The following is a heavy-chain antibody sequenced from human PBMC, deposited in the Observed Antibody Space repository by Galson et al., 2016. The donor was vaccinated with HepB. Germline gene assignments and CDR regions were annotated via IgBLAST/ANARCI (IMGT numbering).Heavy chain of an antibody. CDR1: GYTLTELS. CDR2: FDPEDGET. J-gene: IGHJ4*02. Sequence: SVKVSCKVSGYTLTELSMHWVRQAPGKGLEWMGGFDPEDGETIYAQKFQGRVTMTEDTSTDTAYMELSNLRSEDTAVYYCAAPNDILTGYLPWGQGTLVTVSS. D-gene: IGHD3-9*01. V-gene: IGHV1-24*01. CDR3: AAPNDILTGYLP.